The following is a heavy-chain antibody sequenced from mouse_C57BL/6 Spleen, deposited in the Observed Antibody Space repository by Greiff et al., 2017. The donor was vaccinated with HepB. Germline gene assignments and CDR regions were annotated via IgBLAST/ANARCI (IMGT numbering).Heavy chain of an antibody. CDR1: GYSITSGYY. J-gene: IGHJ2*01. D-gene: IGHD2-1*01. Sequence: DVQLQESGPGLVKPSQSLSLPCSVTGYSITSGYYWNWIRQFPGNKLEWMGYISYDGSNNYNPSLKNRISITHDTSKNQFFLKLNSVNTEDTATYYCARGTYGNYVDYWGQGTTLTVSS. CDR2: ISYDGSN. CDR3: ARGTYGNYVDY. V-gene: IGHV3-6*01.